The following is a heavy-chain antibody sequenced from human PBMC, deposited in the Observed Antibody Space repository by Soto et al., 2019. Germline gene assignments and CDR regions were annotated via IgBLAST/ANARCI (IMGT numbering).Heavy chain of an antibody. CDR1: GGSLSGYY. CDR3: ARPGIAAAGTTYYYYYTMDV. CDR2: INHSGST. J-gene: IGHJ6*02. Sequence: SETLSLTCAVYGGSLSGYYWSWIRQPPGKGLEWIGEINHSGSTNYNPSLKSRVTISVDTSKNQFSLKLSSVTAADTAVYYCARPGIAAAGTTYYYYYTMDVWGQGTTVTVSS. V-gene: IGHV4-34*01. D-gene: IGHD6-13*01.